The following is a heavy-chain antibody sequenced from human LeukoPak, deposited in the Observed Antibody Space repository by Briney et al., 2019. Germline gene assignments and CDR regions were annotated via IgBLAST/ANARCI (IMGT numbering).Heavy chain of an antibody. J-gene: IGHJ5*02. CDR2: INPNSGGT. CDR3: ARAFALGGAMVTSYWFDP. Sequence: ASVKVSCKASGYTFTGYYMHWVRQAPGQGLEWMGWINPNSGGTNYAQKFQGRVTMTRDTSISTAYMELSRLRSDDTAVYYCARAFALGGAMVTSYWFDPWGQGTLVTVSS. D-gene: IGHD5-18*01. V-gene: IGHV1-2*02. CDR1: GYTFTGYY.